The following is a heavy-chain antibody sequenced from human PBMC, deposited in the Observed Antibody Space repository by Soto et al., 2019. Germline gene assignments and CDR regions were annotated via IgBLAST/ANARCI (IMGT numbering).Heavy chain of an antibody. CDR3: ARHRRTDSEWPSTSIGWFDP. D-gene: IGHD1-1*01. J-gene: IGHJ5*02. CDR1: GYSFTSXW. CDR2: XXXXDSDT. Sequence: GESLKISCKGSGYSFTSXWIGXVRQMPGKGLEWMGIXXXXDSDTRSSPSFPGQVTISADKSISTAYLQWSSLKASDTAMYYCARHRRTDSEWPSTSIGWFDPWGQGTLVTVSS. V-gene: IGHV5-51*01.